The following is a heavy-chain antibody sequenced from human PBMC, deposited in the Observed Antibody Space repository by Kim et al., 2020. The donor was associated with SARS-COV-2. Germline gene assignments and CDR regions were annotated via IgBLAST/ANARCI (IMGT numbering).Heavy chain of an antibody. J-gene: IGHJ5*02. V-gene: IGHV3-21*01. D-gene: IGHD1-26*01. CDR1: GFTFSTYD. CDR2: ISTSSHYI. CDR3: ARAGVNSGQLRNNWFDP. Sequence: GGSLRLSCAASGFTFSTYDMSWVRQAPGKGLEWVSSISTSSHYIYYAGSVKGRFTVSRDNAKNSMYLQMNSLRAEDTAVYYCARAGVNSGQLRNNWFDPWGQGTLVTVSS.